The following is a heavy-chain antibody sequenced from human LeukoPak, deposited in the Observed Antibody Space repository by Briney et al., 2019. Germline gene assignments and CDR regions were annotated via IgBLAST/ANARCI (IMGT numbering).Heavy chain of an antibody. CDR1: GGTFSSYA. CDR2: IIPIFGTA. V-gene: IGHV1-69*06. D-gene: IGHD3-3*01. J-gene: IGHJ6*03. CDR3: AREETIYYYMDV. Sequence: SVKVSCKASGGTFSSYAISWVRQAPGQGLEWMGGIIPIFGTANYAQKFQGRVTITADKSTSTAYMELSSLRSEDTAVYYCAREETIYYYMDVWGKGTTVTVSS.